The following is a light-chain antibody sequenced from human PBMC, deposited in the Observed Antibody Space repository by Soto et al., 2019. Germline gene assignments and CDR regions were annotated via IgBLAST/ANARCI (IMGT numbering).Light chain of an antibody. J-gene: IGKJ1*01. Sequence: DIQMTQSPSSLSASVGDRVTITRRASQDIGIYLSWYQQKSGGVPRLLLYTASTLQSGVPSRFSGSRSGTDFTLTISSLQPEDAATYFCQKNVGAPGTFGQGTKV. CDR1: QDIGIY. CDR2: TAS. CDR3: QKNVGAPGT. V-gene: IGKV1-27*01.